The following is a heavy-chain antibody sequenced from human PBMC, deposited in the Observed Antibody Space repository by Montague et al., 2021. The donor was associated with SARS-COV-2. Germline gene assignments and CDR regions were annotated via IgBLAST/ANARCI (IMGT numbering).Heavy chain of an antibody. CDR2: ISYDGTNE. CDR1: CFPFSSYA. CDR3: AREGITAAGKDFDY. D-gene: IGHD6-13*01. J-gene: IGHJ4*02. Sequence: SLLLSFSSSCFPFSSYAMHWVRQAPGKGLEWGAVISYDGTNEYYADSVKGRFTISRDNSKNTLYLQMNSLRAEDTAVYYCAREGITAAGKDFDYWGQGTLVTVSS. V-gene: IGHV3-30*04.